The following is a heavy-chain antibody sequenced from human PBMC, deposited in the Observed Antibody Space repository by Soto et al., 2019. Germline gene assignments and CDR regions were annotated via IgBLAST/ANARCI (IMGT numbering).Heavy chain of an antibody. D-gene: IGHD5-12*01. J-gene: IGHJ5*02. CDR2: IWYDGSNK. CDR1: GFTFSSYG. V-gene: IGHV3-33*01. Sequence: QVQLVESGGGVVQPGRSLRLSCAASGFTFSSYGMHWVRQAPGKGLEWAAVIWYDGSNKYYADSVKGRFTISRDNSKNTLYLQMNSLRAEDTAVYYCAREGKKSDYDPQYNWFDPWGQGTLVTVSS. CDR3: AREGKKSDYDPQYNWFDP.